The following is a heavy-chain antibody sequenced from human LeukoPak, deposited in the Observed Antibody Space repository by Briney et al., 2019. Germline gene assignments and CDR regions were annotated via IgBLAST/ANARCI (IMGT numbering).Heavy chain of an antibody. CDR1: GYTFTSYD. Sequence: ASVKVSCRASGYTFTSYDINWVRQAPGQGLEWMGIINPSGGSTSYAQKFQGRVTMTRDTSTSTVYMELSSLRSEDTAVYYCASPVVPAAVTPYYNYYGMDVWGQGTTVTVSS. CDR3: ASPVVPAAVTPYYNYYGMDV. D-gene: IGHD2-2*01. V-gene: IGHV1-46*01. J-gene: IGHJ6*02. CDR2: INPSGGST.